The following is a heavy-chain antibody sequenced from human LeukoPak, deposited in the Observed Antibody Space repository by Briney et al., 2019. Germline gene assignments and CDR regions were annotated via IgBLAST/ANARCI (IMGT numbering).Heavy chain of an antibody. CDR3: ARDLGRRPTGDY. D-gene: IGHD1-14*01. CDR2: ISSSGSTI. V-gene: IGHV3-48*03. J-gene: IGHJ4*02. Sequence: PGGSLRLSCAASGFTFSSYEMNWVRQAPGKGLEWVSYISSSGSTIYYADSVKGRFTISRDNAKNSLYLQMNSLRAEDTALYYCARDLGRRPTGDYWGQGTLVTVSS. CDR1: GFTFSSYE.